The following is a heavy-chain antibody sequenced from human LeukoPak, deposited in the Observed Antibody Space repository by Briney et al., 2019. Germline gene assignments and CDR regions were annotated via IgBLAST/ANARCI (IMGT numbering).Heavy chain of an antibody. Sequence: GGSLRLSCAASGFTFSEYYMSWIRQAPGKGLEWVSYISSSGSTTYYADSVKGRFTISRDNAKNSLYLQMNSLRAEDTAVYYCARGMDGPYGSGSPLDYWGQGTLVTVSS. D-gene: IGHD3-10*01. J-gene: IGHJ4*02. CDR3: ARGMDGPYGSGSPLDY. V-gene: IGHV3-11*01. CDR1: GFTFSEYY. CDR2: ISSSGSTT.